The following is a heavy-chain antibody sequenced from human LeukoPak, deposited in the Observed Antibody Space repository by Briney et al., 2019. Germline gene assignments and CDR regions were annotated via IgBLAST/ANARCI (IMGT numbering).Heavy chain of an antibody. Sequence: GGSLRLSCAASGFTVRDNYMSWVRQAPGKGLEWVSLIYSDDSTYYADSVKGRSTISRDNSKNTLYLQMNSLRAEDTAVYYCARNLLRSGLYVDYWGQGTLVTVSS. D-gene: IGHD6-19*01. CDR3: ARNLLRSGLYVDY. J-gene: IGHJ4*02. CDR1: GFTVRDNY. CDR2: IYSDDST. V-gene: IGHV3-53*01.